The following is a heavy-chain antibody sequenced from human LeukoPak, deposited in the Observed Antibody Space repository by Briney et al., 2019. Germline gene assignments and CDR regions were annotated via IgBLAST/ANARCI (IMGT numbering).Heavy chain of an antibody. CDR2: ISGSGETT. V-gene: IGHV3-48*03. J-gene: IGHJ5*02. CDR3: ARVHTRYSSSWGGNWFDP. D-gene: IGHD6-13*01. CDR1: GFTLRSSA. Sequence: PGGSLRLSCAASGFTLRSSAMTWVRQAPGKGLEWVSDISGSGETTFYADSVKGRFTISRDNAKNSLYLQMNSLRAEDTAVYYCARVHTRYSSSWGGNWFDPWGQGTLVTVSS.